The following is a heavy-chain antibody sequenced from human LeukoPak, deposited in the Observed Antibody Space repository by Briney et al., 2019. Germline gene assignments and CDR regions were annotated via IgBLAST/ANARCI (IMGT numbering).Heavy chain of an antibody. J-gene: IGHJ4*02. D-gene: IGHD6-19*01. Sequence: PGGSLRLSCAASGFTFSSSRMSWVRQAPGKGLEWVANIKQDGSEKYYVDSVKGRFTISRDNAKNSLYLQMNSLRAEDTAVYYCARDLPRIAVAGREYYFDYWGQGTLVTVSS. V-gene: IGHV3-7*01. CDR2: IKQDGSEK. CDR1: GFTFSSSR. CDR3: ARDLPRIAVAGREYYFDY.